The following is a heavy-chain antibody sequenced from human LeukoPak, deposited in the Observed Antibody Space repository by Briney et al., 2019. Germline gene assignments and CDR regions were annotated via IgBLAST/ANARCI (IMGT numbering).Heavy chain of an antibody. CDR3: AKGRSYYGSGSSNWFDP. CDR1: GFTFSSYA. CDR2: ISGSGGST. V-gene: IGHV3-23*01. D-gene: IGHD3-10*01. Sequence: GGSLRLSCAASGFTFSSYAMSWVRQAPGKGLEWVSAISGSGGSTYYADSVKGRFTISRDNSKNTLYLQMNSLRAEDTAVYYCAKGRSYYGSGSSNWFDPWGQGTLVTVSS. J-gene: IGHJ5*02.